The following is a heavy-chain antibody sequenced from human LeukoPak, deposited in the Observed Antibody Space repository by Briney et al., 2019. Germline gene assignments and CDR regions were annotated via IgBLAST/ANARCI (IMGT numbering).Heavy chain of an antibody. D-gene: IGHD3-22*01. CDR3: ARMLGDYDSSGYYVDY. J-gene: IGHJ4*02. V-gene: IGHV3-48*03. Sequence: SYTLYRATPGFTFSSYEMNRVRQAPGKELKWVSYISSSGSTIYYADSVKGRFTISRDNAKNSLYLQMNSLRAEDTAVYYCARMLGDYDSSGYYVDYWGQGTLVTVSS. CDR1: GFTFSSYE. CDR2: ISSSGSTI.